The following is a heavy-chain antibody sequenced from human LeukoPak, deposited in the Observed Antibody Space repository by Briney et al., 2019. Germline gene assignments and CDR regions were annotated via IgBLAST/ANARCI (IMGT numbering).Heavy chain of an antibody. CDR1: GGSISSYY. D-gene: IGHD6-6*01. V-gene: IGHV4-4*07. Sequence: SETLSLTCTVSGGSISSYYWSWIRQPAGKGLEWIGRIYTSGSANYNPSLKSRVTISLDTSKNQFSLKLSSVTAADTAVYYCARGPKRSSIAARPGYFDYWGQGTLVTVSS. CDR3: ARGPKRSSIAARPGYFDY. CDR2: IYTSGSA. J-gene: IGHJ4*02.